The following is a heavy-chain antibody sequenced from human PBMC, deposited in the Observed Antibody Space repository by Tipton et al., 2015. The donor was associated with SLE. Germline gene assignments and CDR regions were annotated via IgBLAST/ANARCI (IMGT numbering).Heavy chain of an antibody. CDR3: ARDSSSWYGEGYYYYGMDG. V-gene: IGHV1-69*05. D-gene: IGHD6-13*01. Sequence: QSGAEVKKPGSSVKVSCKASGGTFSSYAISWVRQAPGQGLEWMGGIIPIFGTANYAQKFQGRVTITTDESTSTAYMELSSLRSEDTAVYYCARDSSSWYGEGYYYYGMDGWGQGTTVTVS. CDR1: GGTFSSYA. J-gene: IGHJ6*02. CDR2: IIPIFGTA.